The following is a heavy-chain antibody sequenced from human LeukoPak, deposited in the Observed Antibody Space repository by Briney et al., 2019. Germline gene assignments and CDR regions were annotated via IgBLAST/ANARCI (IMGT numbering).Heavy chain of an antibody. Sequence: SVKVSCKASGYTFTSYGISWVRQAPGHGLEWMGWFSAYNGNTNYAQKLQGRVTMTTDTSTSTPYMELRSLRSDDTAVYYCARDGELLPFDYWGQGTLVTVSS. CDR3: ARDGELLPFDY. CDR2: FSAYNGNT. CDR1: GYTFTSYG. V-gene: IGHV1-18*01. J-gene: IGHJ4*02. D-gene: IGHD3-10*01.